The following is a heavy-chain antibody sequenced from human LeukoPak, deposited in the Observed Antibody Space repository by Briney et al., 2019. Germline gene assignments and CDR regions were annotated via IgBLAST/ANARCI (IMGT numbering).Heavy chain of an antibody. CDR2: IYHSGST. D-gene: IGHD3-10*01. V-gene: IGHV4-59*01. Sequence: SETLSLTCTVSGGSISSYYWSWIRQPPGKGLEWIGYIYHSGSTNYNPSLKSRVTISVDTSKNQFSLKLSSVTAADTAVYYCARKADYYGSEDAFDIWGQGTMVTVSS. CDR1: GGSISSYY. J-gene: IGHJ3*02. CDR3: ARKADYYGSEDAFDI.